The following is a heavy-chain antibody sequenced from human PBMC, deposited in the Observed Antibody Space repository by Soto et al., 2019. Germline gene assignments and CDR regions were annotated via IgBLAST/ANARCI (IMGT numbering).Heavy chain of an antibody. V-gene: IGHV4-34*01. J-gene: IGHJ5*02. D-gene: IGHD6-13*01. CDR3: ARVGGAAAGSNWFDP. CDR1: GGSFSGYY. Sequence: QVQLQQWGAGLLKPSETLSLTCAVYGGSFSGYYWSWIRQPPGKGLEWIGEINHSGSTNYNPSLKSRGTRSVDTSKNQFPLKLSSGTAADTAVYYCARVGGAAAGSNWFDPWGQGTLVTVSS. CDR2: INHSGST.